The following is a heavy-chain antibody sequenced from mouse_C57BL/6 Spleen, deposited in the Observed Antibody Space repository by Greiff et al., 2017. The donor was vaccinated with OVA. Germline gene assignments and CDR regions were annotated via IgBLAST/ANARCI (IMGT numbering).Heavy chain of an antibody. Sequence: QVQLQQSGAELVKPGASVKLSCKASGYTFTSYWMQWVKQRPGQGLEWIGEIDPSDSYTNYNQKFKGKATLTVDTSSSTAYMQLSSLTSEDSAVYYCARDYGSRSFAYWGQGTLVTVSA. CDR2: IDPSDSYT. J-gene: IGHJ3*01. V-gene: IGHV1-50*01. CDR3: ARDYGSRSFAY. CDR1: GYTFTSYW. D-gene: IGHD1-1*01.